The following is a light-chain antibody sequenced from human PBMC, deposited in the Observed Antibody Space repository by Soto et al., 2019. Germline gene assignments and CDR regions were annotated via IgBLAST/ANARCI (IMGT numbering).Light chain of an antibody. J-gene: IGKJ3*01. CDR1: QSVSSGY. Sequence: EIVLTQSPGTLSLSPGERATLSCRASQSVSSGYLAWYQQKPGQSPRLLIYGASTRATGIPDRFSGSGSGTDFILTNTRLEPEDSAVYYCQQFRTFGPGTKVEIK. CDR2: GAS. V-gene: IGKV3-20*01. CDR3: QQFRT.